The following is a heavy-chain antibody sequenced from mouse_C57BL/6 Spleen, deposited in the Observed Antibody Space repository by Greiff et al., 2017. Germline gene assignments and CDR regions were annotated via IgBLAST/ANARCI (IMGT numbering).Heavy chain of an antibody. CDR2: INPNNGGT. J-gene: IGHJ2*01. Sequence: VQLQQSGPELVKPGASVKISCKASGYTFTDYYMNWVKQSHGKSLEWIGDINPNNGGTSYNQKFKGKATLTVDKSSSTAYMELRSLTSEDSAVYYCARSLDYYCTRDDWGQGTTLTVSS. V-gene: IGHV1-26*01. CDR1: GYTFTDYY. CDR3: ARSLDYYCTRDD. D-gene: IGHD1-1*01.